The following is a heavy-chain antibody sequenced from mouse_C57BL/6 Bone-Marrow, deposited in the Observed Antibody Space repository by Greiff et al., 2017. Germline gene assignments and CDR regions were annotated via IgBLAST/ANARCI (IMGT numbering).Heavy chain of an antibody. J-gene: IGHJ3*01. V-gene: IGHV14-2*01. CDR2: IDPEDGET. CDR1: GFNIKDYY. Sequence: EVQLQQSGAELVKPGASVKLSCTASGFNIKDYYMHWVKQRTEQGLEWIGRIDPEDGETKYDPKFQGKATLTADPSSSTAYLQLSSLTSEDTADYYGARSGLPRFAYWGQGTLVTVSA. D-gene: IGHD2-4*01. CDR3: ARSGLPRFAY.